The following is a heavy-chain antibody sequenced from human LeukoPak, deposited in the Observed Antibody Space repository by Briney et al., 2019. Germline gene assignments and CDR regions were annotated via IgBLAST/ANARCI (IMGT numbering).Heavy chain of an antibody. Sequence: PGRSLRLSCAASGFTFSSYGMHWVRQAPGKGLEWVAVISYDGSNKYYADSVKGRFTISRDNSKNTLYLQMNSLRAEDTAVYYCAKYSGSLFIDYFDYWGQGTLVTVSS. D-gene: IGHD1-26*01. CDR2: ISYDGSNK. CDR1: GFTFSSYG. CDR3: AKYSGSLFIDYFDY. J-gene: IGHJ4*02. V-gene: IGHV3-30*18.